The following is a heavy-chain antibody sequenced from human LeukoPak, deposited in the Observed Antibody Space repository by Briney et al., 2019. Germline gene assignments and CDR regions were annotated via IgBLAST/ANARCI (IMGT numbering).Heavy chain of an antibody. Sequence: SQTLSLTCTVSGGSISSGSYYWSWIRQPAGTGLEWIGRIYTSGSTNYNPSLKSRVTISVDTSKNQFSLKLSSVTAADTAVYYCARVVGATFAYFDYWGQGTLVTVSS. CDR1: GGSISSGSYY. J-gene: IGHJ4*02. D-gene: IGHD1-26*01. CDR3: ARVVGATFAYFDY. CDR2: IYTSGST. V-gene: IGHV4-61*02.